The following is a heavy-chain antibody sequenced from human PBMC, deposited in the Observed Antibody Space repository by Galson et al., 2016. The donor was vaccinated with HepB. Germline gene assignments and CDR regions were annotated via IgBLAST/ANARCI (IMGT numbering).Heavy chain of an antibody. CDR2: IYSGGST. Sequence: SLRLSCAASGFTVSNNYMSWVRQAPGKELEWVSVIYSGGSTYYADSVKGRFTISRDNSKNTLYLQMNSLRAEDTAVYYCARDSFTIFGVTPNWFDPWGQGTLVTVSS. J-gene: IGHJ5*02. CDR3: ARDSFTIFGVTPNWFDP. CDR1: GFTVSNNY. D-gene: IGHD3-3*01. V-gene: IGHV3-53*01.